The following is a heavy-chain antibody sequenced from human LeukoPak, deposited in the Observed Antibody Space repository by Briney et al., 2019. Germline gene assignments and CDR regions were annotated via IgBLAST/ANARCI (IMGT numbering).Heavy chain of an antibody. V-gene: IGHV1-2*06. Sequence: GGSLRLSCAASGFTFTGYYMHWVRQAPGQGLEWMGRINPNSGGTNYAQKSQGRVTMTRDTSISTAYMELSRLRSDDTAVYYCARDILRFLEWLLYPDYWGQGTLVTVSS. J-gene: IGHJ4*02. CDR1: GFTFTGYY. CDR2: INPNSGGT. CDR3: ARDILRFLEWLLYPDY. D-gene: IGHD3-3*01.